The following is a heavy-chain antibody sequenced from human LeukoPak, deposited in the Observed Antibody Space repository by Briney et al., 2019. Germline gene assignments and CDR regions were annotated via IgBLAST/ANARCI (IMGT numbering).Heavy chain of an antibody. Sequence: SQTLSLTFAISGDSVSSNSVTWNWIRQSPSRGLEWLGRTYYRSTWYNDYAVSVRGRITVNPDTSKNQFSLHPNSVTPEDTAVYYCARRLTQYDCFDPWGQGILVTVSS. V-gene: IGHV6-1*01. CDR3: ARRLTQYDCFDP. CDR1: GDSVSSNSVT. D-gene: IGHD2-2*01. J-gene: IGHJ5*02. CDR2: TYYRSTWYN.